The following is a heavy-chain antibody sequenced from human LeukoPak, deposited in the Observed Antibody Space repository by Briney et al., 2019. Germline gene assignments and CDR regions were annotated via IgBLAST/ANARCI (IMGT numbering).Heavy chain of an antibody. J-gene: IGHJ4*02. V-gene: IGHV3-7*01. CDR1: GFTFSSYW. D-gene: IGHD2-8*01. CDR3: ARDPLAYASTFNY. CDR2: ISQDGSEK. Sequence: GSLRLSCAASGFTFSSYWMSWVRQAPGKGLEWVAYISQDGSEKYYVDSVKGRFTISRDNAKNSLYLQMNSLRAEDTAVYYCARDPLAYASTFNYWGRGTLVTVSS.